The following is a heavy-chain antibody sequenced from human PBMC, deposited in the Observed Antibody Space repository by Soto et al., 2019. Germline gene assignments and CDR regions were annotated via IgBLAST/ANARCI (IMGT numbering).Heavy chain of an antibody. Sequence: QVQLQESGPGLVKPSQTLSLTCTVSGGSISRSGYFWSWIRQHPGKGLEWIGYIYASGSTYYNPSLKSRVSLSVDTSKNQFSLNLTSVTAADTAMYYCARSSRSYFDYWGQGTLVTVSS. CDR2: IYASGST. J-gene: IGHJ4*02. CDR3: ARSSRSYFDY. CDR1: GGSISRSGYF. V-gene: IGHV4-31*03.